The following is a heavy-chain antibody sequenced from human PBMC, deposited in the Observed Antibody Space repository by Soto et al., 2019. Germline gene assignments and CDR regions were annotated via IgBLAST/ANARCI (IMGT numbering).Heavy chain of an antibody. J-gene: IGHJ5*02. CDR3: ARARYCTNGVCYTLGWFDP. D-gene: IGHD2-8*01. CDR1: GGSFSGYY. CDR2: INHSGST. Sequence: SETLSLTCAVYGGSFSGYYWSWIRQPPGKGLEWIGEINHSGSTNYNPSLKSRVTISVDTSKNQFSLKLSSVTAADTAVYYCARARYCTNGVCYTLGWFDPCGQGPLVTVST. V-gene: IGHV4-34*01.